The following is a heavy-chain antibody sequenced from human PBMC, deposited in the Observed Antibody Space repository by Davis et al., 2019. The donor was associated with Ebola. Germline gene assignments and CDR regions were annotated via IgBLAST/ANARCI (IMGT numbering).Heavy chain of an antibody. J-gene: IGHJ6*02. V-gene: IGHV3-33*01. CDR1: GFTFSSYG. CDR3: ARFGIAAASIYYYYYGMDV. CDR2: ICSDSSNK. Sequence: GGSLRLSCAASGFTFSSYGMHWVRQAPGHGLEWVSVICSDSSNKYYADSVKGRFTISRDNSKNTLYLQMNSLRAEDTAVYYCARFGIAAASIYYYYYGMDVWGQGTTVSVSS. D-gene: IGHD6-13*01.